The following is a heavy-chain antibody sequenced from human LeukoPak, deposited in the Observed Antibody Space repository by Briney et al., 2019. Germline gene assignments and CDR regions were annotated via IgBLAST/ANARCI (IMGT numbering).Heavy chain of an antibody. CDR3: ARGRDYGDSGDY. J-gene: IGHJ4*02. V-gene: IGHV3-7*03. CDR2: IKQDGSEK. Sequence: GGSLRLSCAASGFTFSSCAMHWVRQAPGKGLEWVANIKQDGSEKHYVDSVKGRFTISRDNAKNSLYLQMNSLRAEDTAVYYCARGRDYGDSGDYWGQGTLVTVSS. CDR1: GFTFSSCA. D-gene: IGHD4-17*01.